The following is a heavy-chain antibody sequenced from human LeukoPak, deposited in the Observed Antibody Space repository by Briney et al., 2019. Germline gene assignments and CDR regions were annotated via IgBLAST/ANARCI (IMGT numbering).Heavy chain of an antibody. V-gene: IGHV3-20*04. CDR3: AREKNYYDSSGYNYANRFDY. J-gene: IGHJ4*02. Sequence: PGGSLRLSCAASGFTFDDYGMSWVRQAPGKGLEWVSGINWNGGSTGYADSVKGRFTISRDNAKNSLYLQMNSLRAEDTALYYCAREKNYYDSSGYNYANRFDYWGQGTLVTVSS. D-gene: IGHD3-22*01. CDR1: GFTFDDYG. CDR2: INWNGGST.